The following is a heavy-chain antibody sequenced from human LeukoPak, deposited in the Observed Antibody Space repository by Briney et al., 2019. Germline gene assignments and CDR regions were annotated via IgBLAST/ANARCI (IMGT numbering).Heavy chain of an antibody. D-gene: IGHD6-13*01. V-gene: IGHV3-66*01. CDR2: IYSGGST. CDR1: GFTVSSNY. CDR3: ATPGGSSSWYNFDY. Sequence: GGSLRLPFAASGFTVSSNYMSWVRQAPGKGLEWVSVIYSGGSTYYADSVKGRFTISRDNSKNTLYLQMNSLRAEDTAVYYCATPGGSSSWYNFDYWGQGTLVTVSS. J-gene: IGHJ4*02.